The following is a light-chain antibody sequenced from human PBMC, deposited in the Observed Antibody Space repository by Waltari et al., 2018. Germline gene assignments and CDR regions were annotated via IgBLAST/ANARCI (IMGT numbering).Light chain of an antibody. CDR3: QQYNSDSLLS. J-gene: IGKJ4*01. CDR1: QSISKW. Sequence: DIQMTQSPSTLSASVGDRVIFRCRASQSISKWLAWYQQKPGTAPKLLIYKASTLESGVPSRFSGSGSGTEFTLTISSLQPEDLATYYCQQYNSDSLLSFGGGTKVEIK. V-gene: IGKV1-5*03. CDR2: KAS.